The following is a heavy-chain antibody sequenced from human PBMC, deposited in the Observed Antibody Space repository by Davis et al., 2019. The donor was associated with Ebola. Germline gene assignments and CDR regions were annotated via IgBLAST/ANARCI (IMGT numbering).Heavy chain of an antibody. J-gene: IGHJ5*02. CDR2: INPHNGNT. D-gene: IGHD2-15*01. CDR1: GYTFTNYG. CDR3: AREGGYCSGGSCYSSGWFDP. V-gene: IGHV1-18*04. Sequence: AASVKVSCKASGYTFTNYGITWVRQAPGQGLEWMGWINPHNGNTNYAQNVQGRVTMTTDTSTSTAYMELRSLRSDDTAVYYCAREGGYCSGGSCYSSGWFDPWGQGTLVTVSS.